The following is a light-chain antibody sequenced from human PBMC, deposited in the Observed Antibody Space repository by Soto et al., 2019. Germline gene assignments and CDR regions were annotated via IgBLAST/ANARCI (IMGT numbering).Light chain of an antibody. CDR1: QTISNY. J-gene: IGKJ2*01. Sequence: DIQMTQSPSSLSASVVDRVIITFRASQTISNYVNWYQQKPGKAPQLLIYGTSSLHGGVPSRFSGSGSGTEFTLTISSLQPEDFATYSCQQSYTTPHTFGQGTKVDIK. V-gene: IGKV1-39*01. CDR2: GTS. CDR3: QQSYTTPHT.